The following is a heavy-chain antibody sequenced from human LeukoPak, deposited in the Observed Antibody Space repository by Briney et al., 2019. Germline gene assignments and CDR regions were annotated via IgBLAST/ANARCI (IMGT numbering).Heavy chain of an antibody. V-gene: IGHV4-34*01. J-gene: IGHJ4*02. CDR3: ARRLNTSYYDFWSGQPQHSYFDY. D-gene: IGHD3-3*01. CDR1: GGSFSGYY. Sequence: SETLSLTCAVYGGSFSGYYWSWIRQPPGKGLGWIGEINHSGSTNYNPSLKSRVTISVDTSKNQFSLKLSSVTAAGTAVYYCARRLNTSYYDFWSGQPQHSYFDYWGQGTLVTVSS. CDR2: INHSGST.